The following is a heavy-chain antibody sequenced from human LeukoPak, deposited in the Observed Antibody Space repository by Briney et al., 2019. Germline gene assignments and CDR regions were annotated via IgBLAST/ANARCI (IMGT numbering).Heavy chain of an antibody. CDR3: ARTPQKYCGSTSCFNWFDF. CDR1: GFTFANYW. CDR2: LNQYGNDK. V-gene: IGHV3-7*03. D-gene: IGHD2-2*01. Sequence: GGSLRLSCAASGFTFANYWMTWVRQAPGKGLEWVANLNQYGNDKYYDDSVKGRFTISRDNSKNTLYLQMNSLRTEDTALYYCARTPQKYCGSTSCFNWFDFWGQGTLVTVSS. J-gene: IGHJ5*01.